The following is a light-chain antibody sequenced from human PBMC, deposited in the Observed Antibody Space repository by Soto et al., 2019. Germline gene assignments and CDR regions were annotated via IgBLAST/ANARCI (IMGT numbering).Light chain of an antibody. V-gene: IGKV1-39*01. CDR1: QSISNY. CDR3: QQTYITPTVT. Sequence: DIQMTQSPSSLSASVGDRVTITCRASQSISNYLNWYQQRPGKAPNLLIYAASNLQSGVPSRFRGGGSGTDFTLTISSLQPEDFATYCCQQTYITPTVTFGPVTTVDI. CDR2: AAS. J-gene: IGKJ3*01.